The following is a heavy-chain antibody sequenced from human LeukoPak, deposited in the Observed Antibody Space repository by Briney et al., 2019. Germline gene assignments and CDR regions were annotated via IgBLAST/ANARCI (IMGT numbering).Heavy chain of an antibody. V-gene: IGHV3-66*01. CDR2: IYSGGST. CDR3: ASGRQLGY. CDR1: GFTVSSNY. D-gene: IGHD6-13*01. J-gene: IGHJ4*02. Sequence: QSGGSLRLSCAASGFTVSSNYMSWVRQAPGKGLEWVSVIYSGGSTYYADSVKGRFTISRDNARNSLYLQMNSLRAEDTAVYYCASGRQLGYWGQGTLVTVSS.